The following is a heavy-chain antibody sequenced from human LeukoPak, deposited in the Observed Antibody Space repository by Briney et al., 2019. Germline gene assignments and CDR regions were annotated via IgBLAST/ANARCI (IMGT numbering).Heavy chain of an antibody. CDR2: IRSNTFGGSK. CDR1: GFSFGDYA. J-gene: IGHJ4*02. CDR3: SRGVNGIAATGRSEDY. D-gene: IGHD6-13*01. Sequence: GVCLRLSCTASGFSFGDYAMIWVRQAPGKGLELLGFIRSNTFGGSKEYAASFQGRFTISRDDSKSDAYLEMNSLKTEDTAVYFCSRGVNGIAATGRSEDYWGQGTRVIVTS. V-gene: IGHV3-49*04.